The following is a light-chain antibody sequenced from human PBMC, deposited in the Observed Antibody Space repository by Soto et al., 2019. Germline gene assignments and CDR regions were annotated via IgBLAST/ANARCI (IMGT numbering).Light chain of an antibody. CDR1: QDINTY. J-gene: IGKJ5*01. CDR3: QHRSSWPIT. CDR2: DAS. Sequence: EVVLTQSPATLSLSPGEKATLSCRASQDINTYLGWYQQKPGQPPRLLIYDASNRASGFPARFSGSGSATDFTLTISSLEPEDFAVYYCQHRSSWPITFGQGTRLEIK. V-gene: IGKV3-11*01.